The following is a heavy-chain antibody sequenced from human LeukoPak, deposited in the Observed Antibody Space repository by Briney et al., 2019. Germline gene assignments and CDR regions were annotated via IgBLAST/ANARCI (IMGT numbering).Heavy chain of an antibody. D-gene: IGHD3-22*01. CDR1: GYSFTSYW. V-gene: IGHV5-51*01. Sequence: GESLKISCKGSGYSFTSYWIGWVRQVPGKGLEWMGIIYPGDSDTRYSPSFQGHVTISADKSISTAYLQWSSLKASDTAMYYCARLPDYYDSSGLNNWFDPWGQGTLVTVSS. CDR3: ARLPDYYDSSGLNNWFDP. J-gene: IGHJ5*02. CDR2: IYPGDSDT.